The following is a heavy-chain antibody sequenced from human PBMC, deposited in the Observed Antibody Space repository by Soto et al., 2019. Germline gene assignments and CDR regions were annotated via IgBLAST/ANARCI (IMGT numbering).Heavy chain of an antibody. D-gene: IGHD1-26*01. CDR3: ASGWANTWFDY. CDR2: IYYSGST. CDR1: GGSINNYY. J-gene: IGHJ4*02. V-gene: IGHV4-59*01. Sequence: SETLSLTCTVSGGSINNYYWSWIRQPPGKGLEWIGYIYYSGSTNYNPSLKSRVTISVDTSKNQFSLKLSSVTAADTAVYYCASGWANTWFDYWGQGTLVTVSS.